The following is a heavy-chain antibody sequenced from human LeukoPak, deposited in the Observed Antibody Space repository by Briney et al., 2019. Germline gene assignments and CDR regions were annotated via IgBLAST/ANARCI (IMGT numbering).Heavy chain of an antibody. V-gene: IGHV5-51*01. CDR1: GYSFTIYW. Sequence: ESLQISCKGSGYSFTIYWIGWVRQMPGKGLEWMGITYPGDSETRYSPSFQGQVSISADKSVRTAYLQWSSLKASDTAMYYCASGYSAYVFDYWGQGTQDPVSS. J-gene: IGHJ4*02. D-gene: IGHD5-12*01. CDR3: ASGYSAYVFDY. CDR2: TYPGDSET.